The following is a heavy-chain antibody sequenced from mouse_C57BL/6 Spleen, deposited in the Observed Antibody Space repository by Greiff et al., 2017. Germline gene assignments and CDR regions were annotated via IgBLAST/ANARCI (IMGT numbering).Heavy chain of an antibody. J-gene: IGHJ2*01. CDR1: GYTFTSYW. CDR3: ARFRLSSYYFDY. V-gene: IGHV1-64*01. Sequence: QVQLQQPGAELVKPGASVKLSCKASGYTFTSYWMHWVKQRPGQGLEWIGMIHPNSGSTNYNEKFKSKATLTVDKSSSTAYMQISSLTSEDSAVYCCARFRLSSYYFDYWGQGTTLTVSS. CDR2: IHPNSGST.